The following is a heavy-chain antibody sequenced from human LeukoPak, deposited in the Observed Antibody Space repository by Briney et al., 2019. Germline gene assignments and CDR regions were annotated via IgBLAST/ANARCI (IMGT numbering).Heavy chain of an antibody. CDR1: GGSISNAY. CDR2: IYPSGST. CDR3: AKSYFDYSTYYSYYFNL. V-gene: IGHV4-4*09. J-gene: IGHJ4*02. Sequence: SETLSLTCTVSGGSISNAYWSWVRQPPGRGLEWIGYIYPSGSTNYHPFLKSRVTISVDTSKNHFALNLSSVTAADTAVYYCAKSYFDYSTYYSYYFNLWGQGALVTVSS. D-gene: IGHD4-11*01.